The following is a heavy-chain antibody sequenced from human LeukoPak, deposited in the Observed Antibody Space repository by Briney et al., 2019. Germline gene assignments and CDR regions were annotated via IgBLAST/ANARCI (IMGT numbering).Heavy chain of an antibody. CDR3: ARLSQTDRYFDY. J-gene: IGHJ4*02. V-gene: IGHV4-4*07. CDR1: GGSMRNYY. CDR2: INTSGST. Sequence: SETRSLTCTVSGGSMRNYYWSWIRQPAGRGLEIGRINTSGSTKYNPSLKSRVTMSVDTSKNQFSLNLSSVTAADTAVYYCARLSQTDRYFDYWGQGTLVTVSS. D-gene: IGHD1-1*01.